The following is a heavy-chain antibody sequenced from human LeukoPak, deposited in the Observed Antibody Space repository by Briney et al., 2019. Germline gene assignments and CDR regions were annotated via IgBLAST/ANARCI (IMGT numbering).Heavy chain of an antibody. CDR1: GYNFTSYW. Sequence: GESLKIFCKGSGYNFTSYWIGWVRQMPGKGLEWMGIIYPGDSDTRYGPSFQGQVTISADKSISTAYLQWSSLKASDTAMYYCARLRLMYYYGSGARYYYYYYYMDVWGKGTTVTISS. CDR2: IYPGDSDT. D-gene: IGHD3-10*01. J-gene: IGHJ6*03. V-gene: IGHV5-51*01. CDR3: ARLRLMYYYGSGARYYYYYYYMDV.